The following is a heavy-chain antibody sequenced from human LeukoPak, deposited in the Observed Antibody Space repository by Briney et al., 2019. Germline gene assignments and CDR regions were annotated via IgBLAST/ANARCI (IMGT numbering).Heavy chain of an antibody. D-gene: IGHD3-22*01. CDR1: GFTFSSYS. CDR3: ARESRPSGYGEGDAFDI. Sequence: PGGSLRLSCAASGFTFSSYSMNWVRQAPGEGLEWVSYISSSSSTIYYADSVKGRFTISRDNAKNSLYLQMNSLRAEDTAVYYCARESRPSGYGEGDAFDIWGQGTMVTVSS. J-gene: IGHJ3*02. V-gene: IGHV3-48*01. CDR2: ISSSSSTI.